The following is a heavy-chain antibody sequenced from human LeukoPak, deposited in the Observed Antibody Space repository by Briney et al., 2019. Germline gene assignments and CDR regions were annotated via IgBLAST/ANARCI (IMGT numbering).Heavy chain of an antibody. J-gene: IGHJ5*02. CDR2: IYTSGST. V-gene: IGHV4-61*02. CDR1: GGSISSGSYY. Sequence: SQTLSLTCTVSGGSISSGSYYWSWIRQPAGKGLEWIGRIYTSGSTNYNPSLKSRVTISVDTPKNQFSLKLSSVTAADTAVYYCARELTVVPAAWFDPWGQGTLVTVSS. CDR3: ARELTVVPAAWFDP. D-gene: IGHD2-2*01.